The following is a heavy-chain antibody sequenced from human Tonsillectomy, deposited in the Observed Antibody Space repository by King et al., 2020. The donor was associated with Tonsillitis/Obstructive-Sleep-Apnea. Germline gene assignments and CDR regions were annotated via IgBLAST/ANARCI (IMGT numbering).Heavy chain of an antibody. CDR1: GYNFTNYW. V-gene: IGHV5-51*01. Sequence: QLVQSGAEVKKPGESLKISCKGSGYNFTNYWIGWVRQMPGKGLEWMGIIYPGDSDTRYSPSFQGQVTISADKSISTAYLQWSSLQASDNAMYYCARHLTPPQYNGRYYEGCDYWGQGTLVTVSS. J-gene: IGHJ4*02. D-gene: IGHD1-26*01. CDR2: IYPGDSDT. CDR3: ARHLTPPQYNGRYYEGCDY.